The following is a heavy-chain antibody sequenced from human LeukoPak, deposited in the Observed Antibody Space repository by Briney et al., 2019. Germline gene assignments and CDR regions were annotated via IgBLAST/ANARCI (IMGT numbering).Heavy chain of an antibody. CDR3: ATTSLGYSSGWYYFDY. J-gene: IGHJ4*02. CDR2: IYYSRCT. D-gene: IGHD6-19*01. V-gene: IGHV4-39*01. Sequence: SETLSLTCTVSGGSISSSSYYWGWIRQPPGKGLVWIGSIYYSRCTYDYPYLKSRVTISIYTSKNQFSLKLSSVTAADTAVYYCATTSLGYSSGWYYFDYWGQGTLVTVSS. CDR1: GGSISSSSYY.